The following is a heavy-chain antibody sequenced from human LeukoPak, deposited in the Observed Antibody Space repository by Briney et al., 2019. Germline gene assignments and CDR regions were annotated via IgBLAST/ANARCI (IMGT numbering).Heavy chain of an antibody. V-gene: IGHV1-2*02. CDR1: GGTFSSYA. D-gene: IGHD3-22*01. Sequence: ASVKVSCKASGGTFSSYAISWVRQAPGQGLEWMGWINPNSGGTNYAQKFQGRVTMTRDTSISTAYMELSRLRSDDTAVYYCARDYYDSSGYYSDIDYWGQGTLVTVSS. J-gene: IGHJ4*02. CDR2: INPNSGGT. CDR3: ARDYYDSSGYYSDIDY.